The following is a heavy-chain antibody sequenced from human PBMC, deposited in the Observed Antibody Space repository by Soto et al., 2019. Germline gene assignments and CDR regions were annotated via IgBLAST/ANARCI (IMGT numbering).Heavy chain of an antibody. CDR3: ARTPRN. V-gene: IGHV4-31*03. CDR2: IYYSGST. D-gene: IGHD2-15*01. CDR1: GGSISSGGYY. J-gene: IGHJ4*02. Sequence: QVQLQESGPGLVKPSQTLSLTCTVSGGSISSGGYYWSWIRQHPGKGLEWIGYIYYSGSTYYNPSPXSXXTISVDTPKNQFSLKLSSVTAPDKAVYYCARTPRNWGQGTLVTVSS.